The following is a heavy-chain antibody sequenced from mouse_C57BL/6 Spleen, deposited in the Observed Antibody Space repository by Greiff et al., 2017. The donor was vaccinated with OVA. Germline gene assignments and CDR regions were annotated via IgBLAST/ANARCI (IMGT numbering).Heavy chain of an antibody. CDR2: IDPSDSYT. CDR3: ARVTGTGGAMDY. J-gene: IGHJ4*01. Sequence: QVQLKQPGAELVMPGASVKLSCKASGYTFTSYWMHWVKQRPGQGLEWIGEIDPSDSYTNYNQKFKGKSTLTVDKSSSTAYMQLSSLTSEDSAVYYCARVTGTGGAMDYWGQGTSVTVSS. V-gene: IGHV1-69*01. CDR1: GYTFTSYW. D-gene: IGHD4-1*01.